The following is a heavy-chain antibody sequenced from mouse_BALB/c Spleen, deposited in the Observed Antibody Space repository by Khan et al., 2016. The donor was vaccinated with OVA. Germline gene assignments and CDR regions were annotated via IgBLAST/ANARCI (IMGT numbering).Heavy chain of an antibody. D-gene: IGHD1-1*01. CDR2: ISSGGSYT. Sequence: EVQGVESGGDLVKPGGSLKLSCAASGFTFSSFGMSWIRQTPDKRLEWVATISSGGSYTYYPDIVKGRSIIYRDNAKKTLYLQMSSLKSEDTATYYCARQDSSSFFDYWGQGTTLTVSS. CDR3: ARQDSSSFFDY. CDR1: GFTFSSFG. V-gene: IGHV5-6*01. J-gene: IGHJ2*01.